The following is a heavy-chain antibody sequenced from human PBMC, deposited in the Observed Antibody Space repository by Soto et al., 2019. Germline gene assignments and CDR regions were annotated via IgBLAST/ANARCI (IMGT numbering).Heavy chain of an antibody. D-gene: IGHD1-26*01. J-gene: IGHJ6*02. CDR3: ARSGSVPYYYSGLDV. CDR1: GYTFSRSG. Sequence: QVQLVQSGAEVRKPGASVKVSCKTSGYTFSRSGISWVRQAPGQGLERMGWISTYNGDANYAQKLQGRVTMTTDTSTSTAFMELGSLTSDDTAVYYCARSGSVPYYYSGLDVWGQGPTVTVSS. CDR2: ISTYNGDA. V-gene: IGHV1-18*01.